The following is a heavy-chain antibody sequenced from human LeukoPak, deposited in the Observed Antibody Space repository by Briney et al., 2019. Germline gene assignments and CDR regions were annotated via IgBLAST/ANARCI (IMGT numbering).Heavy chain of an antibody. CDR3: AKGPDYDILTPIDY. CDR1: GFTFDDYA. CDR2: ISWNSGRR. D-gene: IGHD3-9*01. J-gene: IGHJ4*02. V-gene: IGHV3-9*03. Sequence: GRSLRLSGVGSGFTFDDYAMHGVRQAPGKGLEWVSGISWNSGRRGYADSVKGRFTISRDNAKTSLYLQMNSLRAEDMALYYCAKGPDYDILTPIDYWGQGTLVTVSS.